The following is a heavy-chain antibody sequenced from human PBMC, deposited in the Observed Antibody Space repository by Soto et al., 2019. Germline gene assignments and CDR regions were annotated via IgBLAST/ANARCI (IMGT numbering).Heavy chain of an antibody. CDR3: VRCSSTSCWGEFDP. Sequence: GGSLRLSCAASGFTFSDYYMSWIRQAPGKGLEWVSCISSSSSYTNYAVSVKGRFTISRDNAKNSLYLQMNSLRAEDTAVYYCVRCSSTSCWGEFDPWGQGTLVTVSS. CDR2: ISSSSSYT. J-gene: IGHJ5*02. D-gene: IGHD2-2*01. V-gene: IGHV3-11*06. CDR1: GFTFSDYY.